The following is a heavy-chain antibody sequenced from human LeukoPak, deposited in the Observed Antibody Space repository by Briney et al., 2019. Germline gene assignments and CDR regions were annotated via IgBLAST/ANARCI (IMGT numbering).Heavy chain of an antibody. D-gene: IGHD2-2*01. V-gene: IGHV3-23*01. Sequence: GGSLRLSCAASGFTFSSYAMSWVRQAPGKGLEWVSALSDSGGYTYYADPVKGRFTISRDNSKNTLYLQMNSLRAEDTAVYYCAKGLPPHCSSTSCFAGRSLDVWGQGTTVTVSS. CDR2: LSDSGGYT. CDR3: AKGLPPHCSSTSCFAGRSLDV. CDR1: GFTFSSYA. J-gene: IGHJ6*02.